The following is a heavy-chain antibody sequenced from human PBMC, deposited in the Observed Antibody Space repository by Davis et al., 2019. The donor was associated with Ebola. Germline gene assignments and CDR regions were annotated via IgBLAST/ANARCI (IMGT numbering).Heavy chain of an antibody. J-gene: IGHJ3*02. CDR3: ASLRRTITGMDDAFDI. V-gene: IGHV7-4-1*02. Sequence: ASVKVSCKASGYTFSNHAINWVRQAPGQGPEWIGWINTNTGNPAYARGFTGRFVFSLDTSVSTAYLQITSLQAEDTAMYYCASLRRTITGMDDAFDIWGQGTMVTVSS. CDR2: INTNTGNP. CDR1: GYTFSNHA. D-gene: IGHD2-8*02.